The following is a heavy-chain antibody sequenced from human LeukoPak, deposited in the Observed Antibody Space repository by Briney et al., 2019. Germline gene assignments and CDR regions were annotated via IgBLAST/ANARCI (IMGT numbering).Heavy chain of an antibody. D-gene: IGHD4-17*01. Sequence: PGGSLRLSCAASGFTFSSYSMNWVRQAPGKGLEWVSYIRSSSSTIYYADSVKGRFTISRDNAKNTLYLQMNTLRAEDSAVYYCAKAAGDYSFFLYDSWGQGTLVTVSS. J-gene: IGHJ4*02. CDR2: IRSSSSTI. V-gene: IGHV3-48*01. CDR1: GFTFSSYS. CDR3: AKAAGDYSFFLYDS.